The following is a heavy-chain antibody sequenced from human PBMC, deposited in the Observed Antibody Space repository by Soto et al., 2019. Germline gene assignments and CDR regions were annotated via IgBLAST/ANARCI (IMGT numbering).Heavy chain of an antibody. CDR3: FGGNGGPQ. Sequence: QLVESGGDLVQPGGSLRLSCATSDFTFRNSWINWVRQAPGKGLEWVANIKPDGGATNYVDSVKGRFTISRDNVRNPASLQMNSLRVEDTAVYFCFGGNGGPQWGQGTLVTVSS. CDR2: IKPDGGAT. V-gene: IGHV3-7*03. D-gene: IGHD3-16*01. CDR1: DFTFRNSW. J-gene: IGHJ4*02.